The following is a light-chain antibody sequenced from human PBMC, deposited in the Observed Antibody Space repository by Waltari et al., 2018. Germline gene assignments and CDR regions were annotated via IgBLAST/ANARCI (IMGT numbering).Light chain of an antibody. J-gene: IGLJ2*01. CDR2: EVN. V-gene: IGLV2-23*02. CDR1: SSDVGSYDL. CDR3: CSYAGNCTVV. Sequence: QSALTQPASVSGSPGQSITISCTGTSSDVGSYDLVSWHHQHPGKAPKLMIYEVNKRPPGVSPPFSGSRACNSSSLTISGLQAEDEADYHCCSYAGNCTVVFGGGTKLTVL.